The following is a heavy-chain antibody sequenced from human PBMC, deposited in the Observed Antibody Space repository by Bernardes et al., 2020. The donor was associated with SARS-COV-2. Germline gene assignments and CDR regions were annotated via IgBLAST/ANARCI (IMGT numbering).Heavy chain of an antibody. CDR3: ARIHGTSDWWGYYYSGMDV. CDR2: INTGNGNT. V-gene: IGHV1-3*04. D-gene: IGHD2-15*01. J-gene: IGHJ6*02. CDR1: GYIFTNYA. Sequence: ASMKVSCKASGYIFTNYAIHWVRQAPGQRPEWMGWINTGNGNTRYSENFQGRVSITRDTSASTAYMELSSLRPADTAVYYCARIHGTSDWWGYYYSGMDVWGQGTTVTVSS.